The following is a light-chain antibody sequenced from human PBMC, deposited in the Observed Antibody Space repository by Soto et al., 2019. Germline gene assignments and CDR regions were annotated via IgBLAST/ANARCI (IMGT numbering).Light chain of an antibody. V-gene: IGKV1-5*03. J-gene: IGKJ1*01. CDR1: QSISTW. CDR2: KAS. CDR3: QQYNTYRT. Sequence: IQLTQSPSSLSASVGDRVTITCRASQSISTWLAWYQQKPGKAPNLLIYKASYLASGVPSRFSGSGSGTEFTLTISSLQPDDFATYYCQQYNTYRTFGQGTKVDIK.